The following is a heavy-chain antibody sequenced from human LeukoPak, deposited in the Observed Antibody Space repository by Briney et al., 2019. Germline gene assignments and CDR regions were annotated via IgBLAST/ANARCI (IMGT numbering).Heavy chain of an antibody. CDR1: GFTFSSYG. Sequence: GGSLRHSCAASGFTFSSYGMHWVRQAPGKGLEWVAFIRYDGSNKYYADSVKGRFTISRDNSKNTLYLQMNSLGAEDTAVYYCAKSIVATISYDYWGQGTLVTVSS. CDR2: IRYDGSNK. D-gene: IGHD5-12*01. J-gene: IGHJ4*02. CDR3: AKSIVATISYDY. V-gene: IGHV3-30*02.